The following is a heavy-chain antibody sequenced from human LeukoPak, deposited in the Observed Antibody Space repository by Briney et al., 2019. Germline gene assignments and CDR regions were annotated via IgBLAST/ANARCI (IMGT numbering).Heavy chain of an antibody. V-gene: IGHV4-34*01. CDR3: AREPGYCSGGSCYGGCFDS. CDR1: GGSLSDHY. CDR2: INPRGST. J-gene: IGHJ5*01. D-gene: IGHD2-15*01. Sequence: SEILSLTCAVYGGSLSDHYWSWFRQPPGKGLEWIGEINPRGSTIYNPSLKSRVTISVDTSKNQFSLNLSSVTAADTAVYYCAREPGYCSGGSCYGGCFDSWGPGTLVTVSS.